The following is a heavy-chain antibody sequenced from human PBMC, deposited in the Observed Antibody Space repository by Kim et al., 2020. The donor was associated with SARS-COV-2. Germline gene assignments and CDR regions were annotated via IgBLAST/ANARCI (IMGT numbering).Heavy chain of an antibody. Sequence: YDKKFQGRVTMTRDTSTSTVYMELSSLRSEDTALYYCARDFSASSSCFDPWGQGTLVTVSS. CDR3: ARDFSASSSCFDP. J-gene: IGHJ5*02. V-gene: IGHV1-46*01. D-gene: IGHD6-13*01.